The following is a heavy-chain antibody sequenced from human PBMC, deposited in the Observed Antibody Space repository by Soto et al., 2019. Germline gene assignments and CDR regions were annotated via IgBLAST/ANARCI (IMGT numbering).Heavy chain of an antibody. D-gene: IGHD5-18*01. J-gene: IGHJ4*02. CDR2: INPGGGTS. CDR1: GYTFTSFS. CDR3: ARDRAMVLFDY. Sequence: ASVKVSCKASGYTFTSFSMHWVRQAPGQGLEWMGLINPGGGTSSYAQKFQGRVTMTRDTSTTTVYMELSNLRSGDTAVYYCARDRAMVLFDYWGQGTLVTVSS. V-gene: IGHV1-46*03.